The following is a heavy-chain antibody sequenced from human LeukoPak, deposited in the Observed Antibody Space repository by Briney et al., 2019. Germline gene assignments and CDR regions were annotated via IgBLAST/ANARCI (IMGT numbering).Heavy chain of an antibody. CDR2: ISRSGGST. CDR3: AKVAGTGSATDFDY. D-gene: IGHD1-26*01. J-gene: IGHJ4*02. Sequence: PGGSLRHSSAASGLTYNSYAMSLVGQAPGKGLAWVSAISRSGGSTYYADSVKGRFTISRDNSKNTLYLQMNSLRAEDTAVYYCAKVAGTGSATDFDYWGQGTLVTVSS. V-gene: IGHV3-23*01. CDR1: GLTYNSYA.